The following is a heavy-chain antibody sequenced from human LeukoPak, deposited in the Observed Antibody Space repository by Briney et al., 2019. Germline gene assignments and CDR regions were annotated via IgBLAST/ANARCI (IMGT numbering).Heavy chain of an antibody. CDR1: GFSFRISG. D-gene: IGHD1-1*01. V-gene: IGHV3-30*02. CDR3: AKPLHGGTTGTTDY. Sequence: GGSLRLSCAASGFSFRISGMHWVRQAPGEGLEWVAFIGRDATTKYYADSVKGRFIISGDSSYNTAYLQMNSLRAEDTAIYYCAKPLHGGTTGTTDYWGQGTLVTVSS. CDR2: IGRDATTK. J-gene: IGHJ4*02.